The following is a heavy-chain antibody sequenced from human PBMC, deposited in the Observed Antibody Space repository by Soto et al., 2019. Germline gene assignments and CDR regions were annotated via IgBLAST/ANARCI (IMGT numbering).Heavy chain of an antibody. Sequence: PGGSLRLSCAASGFTFSTYAMTWVRQAPGKGLEWVSDIRGSLGSTYYADSVKGRFTITRDNSKNTLYLQMNSLSAEDTAVYYCARDRGSGWYLDFDYWGPGTLVTVS. V-gene: IGHV3-23*01. CDR3: ARDRGSGWYLDFDY. CDR1: GFTFSTYA. CDR2: IRGSLGST. J-gene: IGHJ4*02. D-gene: IGHD6-19*01.